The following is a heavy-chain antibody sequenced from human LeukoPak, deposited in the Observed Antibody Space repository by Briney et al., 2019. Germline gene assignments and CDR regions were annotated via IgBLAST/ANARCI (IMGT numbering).Heavy chain of an antibody. V-gene: IGHV3-66*01. Sequence: PGGSLRLSCAASEFTVRSYHMSWVRQAPGKGLEWVSVIDSGGSTYYADSVKGRFTISRDNAKNSLYLQMNSLRAEDTAVYYCAELGITMIGGVWGKGTTVTISS. CDR1: EFTVRSYH. CDR2: IDSGGST. D-gene: IGHD3-10*02. J-gene: IGHJ6*04. CDR3: AELGITMIGGV.